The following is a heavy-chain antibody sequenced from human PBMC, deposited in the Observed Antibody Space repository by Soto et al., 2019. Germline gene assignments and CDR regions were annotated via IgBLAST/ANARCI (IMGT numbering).Heavy chain of an antibody. V-gene: IGHV3-30*18. CDR1: GFTFSSYG. D-gene: IGHD5-18*01. J-gene: IGHJ4*02. CDR2: ISYDGSNK. Sequence: GGSLRLSCAASGFTFSSYGMHWVRQAPGKGLEWVAVISYDGSNKYYADSVKGRFTISRDNSKNTLYLQMNSLRAEDTAVYYCAKDRAVGYSYGYFDYWGQGTLVTVSS. CDR3: AKDRAVGYSYGYFDY.